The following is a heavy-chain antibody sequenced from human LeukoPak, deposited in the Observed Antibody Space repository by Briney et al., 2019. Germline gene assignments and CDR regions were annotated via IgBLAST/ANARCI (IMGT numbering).Heavy chain of an antibody. CDR3: ARTGFGELPFDY. J-gene: IGHJ4*02. Sequence: SETLSLTCTVSGGSISGHYWSWIRQPPGKGLEFIGYISYSGSTNYNPSLKSRVTISVDTSKNQFSLNLTSVTAADTAVYFCARTGFGELPFDYWGQGTLVTVSS. D-gene: IGHD3-10*01. V-gene: IGHV4-59*11. CDR2: ISYSGST. CDR1: GGSISGHY.